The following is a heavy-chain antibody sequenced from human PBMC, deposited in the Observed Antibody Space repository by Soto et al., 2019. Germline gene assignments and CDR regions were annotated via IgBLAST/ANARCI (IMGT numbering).Heavy chain of an antibody. CDR2: IYYSGST. CDR1: SGSISSYY. CDR3: ARLYGLDAFDI. V-gene: IGHV4-59*08. Sequence: SETLSLTCPVSSGSISSYYWSWIRQPPGKGLEWIGYIYYSGSTNYNPSLKSRVTISVDTSKNQFSLKLSSVTAADTAVYYCARLYGLDAFDIWGQGTMVTVSS. J-gene: IGHJ3*02. D-gene: IGHD3-16*02.